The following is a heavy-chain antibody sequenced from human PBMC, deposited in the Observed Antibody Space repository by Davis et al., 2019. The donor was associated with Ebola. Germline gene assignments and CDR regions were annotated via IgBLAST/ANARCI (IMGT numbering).Heavy chain of an antibody. CDR1: GFVFSSYV. CDR2: GTSADT. J-gene: IGHJ3*01. D-gene: IGHD3-9*01. CDR3: AKDTSNIWLDV. V-gene: IGHV3-23*01. Sequence: PGGSLRLSCAASGFVFSSYVMSWVRRAPGKGLEWVSTYGTSADTYYADSVKGRFTIPRDNSKNTLYLQMNGLRVEDTAIYYCAKDTSNIWLDVWGQGTMVTVSS.